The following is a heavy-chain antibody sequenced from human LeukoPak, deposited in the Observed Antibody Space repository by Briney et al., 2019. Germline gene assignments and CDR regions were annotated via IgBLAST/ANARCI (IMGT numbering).Heavy chain of an antibody. V-gene: IGHV3-11*01. CDR1: GFIFSDYY. D-gene: IGHD2-2*01. CDR3: ARAPEGSTSCFDY. Sequence: PGGSLRLSCAASGFIFSDYYMSWIRQAPGKGLEWVSYISGSGGLIYYADSVKGRFTISRDNAKNSLYLQMNSLRPEDTAVYYCARAPEGSTSCFDYWGQGTLVTVSS. J-gene: IGHJ4*02. CDR2: ISGSGGLI.